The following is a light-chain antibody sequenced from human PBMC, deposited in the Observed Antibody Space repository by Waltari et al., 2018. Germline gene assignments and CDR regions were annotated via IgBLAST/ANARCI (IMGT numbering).Light chain of an antibody. CDR3: QQYNNWLYT. V-gene: IGKV3-15*01. J-gene: IGKJ2*01. CDR1: QSASTN. CDR2: DAS. Sequence: ERVMTQSPATLSVSPGETATLSCRASQSASTNLAWYQQKAGQAPRLLIYDASIRATGVPARFSGSGAGTEFTLTITGLQAEDCAVYYCQQYNNWLYTFGQGTKLEIK.